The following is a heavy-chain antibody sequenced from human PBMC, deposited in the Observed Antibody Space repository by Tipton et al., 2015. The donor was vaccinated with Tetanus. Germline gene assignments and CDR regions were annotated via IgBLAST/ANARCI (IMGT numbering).Heavy chain of an antibody. CDR2: IYYSGST. D-gene: IGHD6-6*01. V-gene: IGHV4-39*01. CDR3: ATSSSIAAPALDQTRYYFDY. J-gene: IGHJ4*02. Sequence: TLSLTCTVSGGSISSSSYYWGWIRQPPGKGLEWIGSIYYSGSTYYTPSLKSRVTISVDTSKNQFSLKLSSVTAADTAVYYCATSSSIAAPALDQTRYYFDYWGQGTLVTVSS. CDR1: GGSISSSSYY.